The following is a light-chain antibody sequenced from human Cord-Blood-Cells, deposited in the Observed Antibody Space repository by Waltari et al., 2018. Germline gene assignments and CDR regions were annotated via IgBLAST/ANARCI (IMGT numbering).Light chain of an antibody. CDR3: QQYYSTPRT. Sequence: IVMTQSPDSLAVSLGVRATINCKSSQSVLYSSNNKNYLAWYQQKPGQPPKLLIYWASTRESGVPDRFSGSGSGTDFTHTISSLKAEDVAVYYCQQYYSTPRTFGQGTKVEIK. V-gene: IGKV4-1*01. CDR2: WAS. J-gene: IGKJ1*01. CDR1: QSVLYSSNNKNY.